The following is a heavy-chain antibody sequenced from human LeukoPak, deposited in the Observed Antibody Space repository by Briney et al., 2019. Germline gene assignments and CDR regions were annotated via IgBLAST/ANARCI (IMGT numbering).Heavy chain of an antibody. CDR2: IRYDGSNK. CDR1: GFTFSSYA. V-gene: IGHV3-30*04. D-gene: IGHD3-3*01. J-gene: IGHJ4*02. CDR3: ARGYAPYYDFWSGSFDY. Sequence: QPGGSLRLSCAASGFTFSSYAMHWVRQAPGKGLEWVAFIRYDGSNKYYADSVKGRFTISRDNSKNTLYLRMNSLRAEDTAVYYCARGYAPYYDFWSGSFDYWGQGTLVTVSS.